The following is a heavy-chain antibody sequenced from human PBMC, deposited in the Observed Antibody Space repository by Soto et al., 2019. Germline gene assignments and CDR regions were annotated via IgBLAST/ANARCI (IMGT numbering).Heavy chain of an antibody. Sequence: EVQMLESGGALIQPGGSLRLSCAASGFTFSSYAMRWVRQTSGKGLQWVSTISGTDGATYYAASVKGRFTISRDNSQNILYLQMNNLRAEDTAIYYCAKYAGFSPGVRFNFDYWGQGTLVTVSS. J-gene: IGHJ4*02. CDR3: AKYAGFSPGVRFNFDY. CDR2: ISGTDGAT. V-gene: IGHV3-23*01. CDR1: GFTFSSYA. D-gene: IGHD7-27*01.